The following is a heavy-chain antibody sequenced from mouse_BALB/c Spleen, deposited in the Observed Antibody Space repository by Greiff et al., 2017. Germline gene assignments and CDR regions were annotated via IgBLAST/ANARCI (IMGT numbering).Heavy chain of an antibody. D-gene: IGHD4-1*01. Sequence: DVQLQESGPELVKPGASVKISCKASGYTFTDYNMHWVKQSHGKSLEWIGYIYPYNGGTGYNQKFKSKATLTVDNSSSTAYMELRSLTSEDSAVYYCATGTWFAYWGQGTLVTVSA. CDR2: IYPYNGGT. CDR3: ATGTWFAY. CDR1: GYTFTDYN. V-gene: IGHV1S29*02. J-gene: IGHJ3*01.